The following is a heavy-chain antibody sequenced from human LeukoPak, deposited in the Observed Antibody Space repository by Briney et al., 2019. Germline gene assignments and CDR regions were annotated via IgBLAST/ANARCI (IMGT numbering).Heavy chain of an antibody. CDR3: ARDAGAARYHGMDV. D-gene: IGHD6-13*01. CDR2: ISYDGSTN. J-gene: IGHJ6*02. V-gene: IGHV3-30*04. CDR1: GFTFSSYA. Sequence: GGSLRLSCAASGFTFSSYALHWVRQAPGKGLEWVAVISYDGSTNYYAHSVKGRFTISRDNSKNTLYLQMNSLRAEDTAVYYCARDAGAARYHGMDVWGQGTTVTVSS.